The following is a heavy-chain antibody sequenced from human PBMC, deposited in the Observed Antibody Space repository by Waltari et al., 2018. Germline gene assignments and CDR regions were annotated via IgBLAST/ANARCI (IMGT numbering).Heavy chain of an antibody. D-gene: IGHD2-2*01. Sequence: QLQLQESGPGLVKPSETLSLTCTVSGGSISSSSYYWGWIRQPPGKGLEWIGSIYYSGSTYYNPSLKSRVTISVDTPKNQFSLKLSSVTAADTAVYYCARTIVPSTNDAFDIWGQGTMVTVSS. V-gene: IGHV4-39*07. CDR1: GGSISSSSYY. CDR3: ARTIVPSTNDAFDI. J-gene: IGHJ3*02. CDR2: IYYSGST.